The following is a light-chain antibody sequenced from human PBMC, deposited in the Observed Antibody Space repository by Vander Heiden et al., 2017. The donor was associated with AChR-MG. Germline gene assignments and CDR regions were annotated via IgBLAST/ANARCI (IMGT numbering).Light chain of an antibody. V-gene: IGKV3-11*01. Sequence: EIVLTQSPATLSLSPGDRATLPCRASQSVSSYLAWYQQKPGQAHRLLIYDASNRATGIPARFSGSGSGTDFTLTISSLEPEDFAVYYCQQRSNWLWTFGQGTKVEIK. CDR3: QQRSNWLWT. CDR2: DAS. J-gene: IGKJ1*01. CDR1: QSVSSY.